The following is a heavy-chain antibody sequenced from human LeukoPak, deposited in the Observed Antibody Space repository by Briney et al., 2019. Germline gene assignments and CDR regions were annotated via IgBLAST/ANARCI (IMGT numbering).Heavy chain of an antibody. D-gene: IGHD1-26*01. J-gene: IGHJ3*02. CDR2: IYYSGST. CDR1: GGSISSYY. V-gene: IGHV4-59*01. Sequence: PSETLSLTCTVSGGSISSYYWSWIRQPPGKGLEWIGYIYYSGSTNYNPSLESRVTISVDTSKNQFSLKLTSVTAADTAVYYCARDKREPRYAFDIWGQGTMVTVSS. CDR3: ARDKREPRYAFDI.